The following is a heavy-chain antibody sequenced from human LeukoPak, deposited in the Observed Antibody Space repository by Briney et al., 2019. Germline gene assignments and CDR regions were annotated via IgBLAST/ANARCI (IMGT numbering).Heavy chain of an antibody. CDR2: ISSSGSTI. Sequence: GGSLRLSCAASGFIFSSYTMNWVRQAPGKGLEWVSYISSSGSTIYYADSVKGRFTISRDNAKNSLYLQMNSLRAEDTAVYYCARDYSSGWTDYWGQGTLVTVSS. V-gene: IGHV3-48*04. CDR1: GFIFSSYT. D-gene: IGHD6-19*01. J-gene: IGHJ4*02. CDR3: ARDYSSGWTDY.